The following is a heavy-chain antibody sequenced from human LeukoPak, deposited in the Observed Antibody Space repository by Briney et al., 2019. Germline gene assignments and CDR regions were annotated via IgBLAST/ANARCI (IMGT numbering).Heavy chain of an antibody. J-gene: IGHJ6*03. V-gene: IGHV4-61*02. D-gene: IGHD1-26*01. CDR2: IYTSGST. Sequence: SETLSLTCTVSGGSISSGSYYWSWIRQPAGKGLEWIGRIYTSGSTNYNPSLKSRVTISVDTSKNQFSLKLSSVTAADTAVYYCARDMLESYSGSYYDYYYYYMDVWGKGTTVTVSS. CDR1: GGSISSGSYY. CDR3: ARDMLESYSGSYYDYYYYYMDV.